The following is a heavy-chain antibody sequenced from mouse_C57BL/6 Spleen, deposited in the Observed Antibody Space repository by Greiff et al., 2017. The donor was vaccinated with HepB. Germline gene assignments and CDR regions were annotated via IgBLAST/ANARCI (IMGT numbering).Heavy chain of an antibody. CDR3: ARSGGDAWFAY. CDR1: GYTFTDYN. CDR2: INPNNGGT. V-gene: IGHV1-18*01. J-gene: IGHJ3*01. Sequence: VQLKESGPELVKPGASVKIPCKASGYTFTDYNMDWVKQSHGKSLEWIGDINPNNGGTIYNQKFKGKATLTVDKSSSTAYMELRSLTSEDTAVYYCARSGGDAWFAYWGQGTLVTVSA. D-gene: IGHD1-1*02.